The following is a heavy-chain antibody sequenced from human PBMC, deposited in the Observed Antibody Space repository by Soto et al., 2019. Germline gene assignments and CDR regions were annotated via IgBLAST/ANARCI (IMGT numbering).Heavy chain of an antibody. J-gene: IGHJ6*03. CDR2: IYYSGST. CDR1: GSSISSSSYY. D-gene: IGHD3-10*01. Sequence: SETLSLTCNVSGSSISSSSYYWGWIRQPPGKRLEWIGSIYYSGSTYYNPSLKSRVTISVDTSKNQFSLKLSSVTAADAAVYYCARLLYYYGSGSYYNPDDYYYYYMDVWGQGTLVTVSS. CDR3: ARLLYYYGSGSYYNPDDYYYYYMDV. V-gene: IGHV4-39*01.